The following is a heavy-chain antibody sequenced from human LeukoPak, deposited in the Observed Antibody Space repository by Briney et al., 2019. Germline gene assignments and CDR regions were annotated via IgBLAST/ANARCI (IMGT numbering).Heavy chain of an antibody. Sequence: SETLSLTCTVSGGSISSSSYYWGWIRQPPGKGLEWIGSIYYSGSTYYNPSLKSRVTISADTSKNQFSLKLSSVTAADTAVYYCARGVLAGASRFDYWGQGTLVTVSS. CDR1: GGSISSSSYY. V-gene: IGHV4-39*07. CDR3: ARGVLAGASRFDY. D-gene: IGHD1-26*01. CDR2: IYYSGST. J-gene: IGHJ4*02.